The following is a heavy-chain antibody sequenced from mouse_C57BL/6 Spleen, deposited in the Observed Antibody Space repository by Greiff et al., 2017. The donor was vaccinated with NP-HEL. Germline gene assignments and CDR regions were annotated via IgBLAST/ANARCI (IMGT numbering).Heavy chain of an antibody. CDR3: AREDYYGSSYGAMDY. V-gene: IGHV1-80*01. CDR1: GYAFSSYW. D-gene: IGHD1-1*01. Sequence: VQLQASGAELVKPGASVKISCKASGYAFSSYWMNWVKQRPGKGLEWIGQIYPGDGDTNYNGKFKGKATLTADKSSSTAYMQLSILTSEDSAVYFCAREDYYGSSYGAMDYWGQGTSVTVSS. CDR2: IYPGDGDT. J-gene: IGHJ4*01.